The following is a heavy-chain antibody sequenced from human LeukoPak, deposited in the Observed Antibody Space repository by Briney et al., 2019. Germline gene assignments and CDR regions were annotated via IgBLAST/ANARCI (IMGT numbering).Heavy chain of an antibody. V-gene: IGHV5-51*01. CDR2: IYPGDSDT. J-gene: IGHJ3*02. Sequence: GESLKISCKRSGYSFTSYWIGWVRQMPGKGLEWIGIIYPGDSDTRYSPSFQGQVTISADKSISTAYLQWSSLKASDTAMYYCARSSGGSCCAFDIWGQGAMVTVSS. D-gene: IGHD2-15*01. CDR3: ARSSGGSCCAFDI. CDR1: GYSFTSYW.